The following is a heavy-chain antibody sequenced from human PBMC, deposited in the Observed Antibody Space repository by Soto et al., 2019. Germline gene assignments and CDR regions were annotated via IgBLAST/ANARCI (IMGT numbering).Heavy chain of an antibody. CDR2: ISGSGGST. D-gene: IGHD3-9*01. CDR3: EKVMYYDFLTGYYNGDGLDI. Sequence: EVQLLESGGGLVQPGGSLRLSCAASGFTFSSYAMSWVRQAPGKGLEWVSAISGSGGSTYYADSVKGRFTISRDNCKNTLNLKMNSLVSEDMDVYCCEKVMYYDFLTGYYNGDGLDIWGQGTMVTVSS. J-gene: IGHJ3*02. V-gene: IGHV3-23*01. CDR1: GFTFSSYA.